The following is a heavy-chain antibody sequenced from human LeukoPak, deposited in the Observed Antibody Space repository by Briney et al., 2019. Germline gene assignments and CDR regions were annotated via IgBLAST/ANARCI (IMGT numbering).Heavy chain of an antibody. CDR2: ISINCSYI. J-gene: IGHJ4*02. V-gene: IGHV3-21*01. Sequence: GGSLRLSRAACVFTFRRYSMNWVRQARGKGREGVSSISINCSYIYYADSVEGRFTISRDNAKNSLYLQMNSLRAEDTAVYYCARDGRPGTYYYDSSGYAIDYWGQGTLVTVSS. CDR1: VFTFRRYS. D-gene: IGHD3-22*01. CDR3: ARDGRPGTYYYDSSGYAIDY.